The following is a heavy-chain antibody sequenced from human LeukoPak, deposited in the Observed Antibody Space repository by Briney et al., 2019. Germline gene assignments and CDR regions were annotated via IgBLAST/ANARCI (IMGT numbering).Heavy chain of an antibody. CDR2: INPSGGST. J-gene: IGHJ4*02. CDR1: GYTFTRNY. Sequence: ASVKVSCKASGYTFTRNYVHWVRQAPGQGLEWMGVINPSGGSTSYAQKFQGRVTMTRDMSTRTLYMEVSSLRSEDTAVYYCARDISSNWNIDYWGQGTLVTVSS. V-gene: IGHV1-46*01. D-gene: IGHD6-13*01. CDR3: ARDISSNWNIDY.